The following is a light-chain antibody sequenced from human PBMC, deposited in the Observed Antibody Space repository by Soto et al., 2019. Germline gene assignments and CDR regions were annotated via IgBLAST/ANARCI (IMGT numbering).Light chain of an antibody. CDR1: QSVSSN. J-gene: IGKJ2*01. CDR2: GAS. Sequence: EIVMTQSPATLSVSPGERATLSCRASQSVSSNLAWYQQKPGQAPRLLIYGASTRATGIPARFSGSGSGTEFTLTISLRPTEDLAVYYCQQYNNWPPYTFGQGTKLEIK. CDR3: QQYNNWPPYT. V-gene: IGKV3-15*01.